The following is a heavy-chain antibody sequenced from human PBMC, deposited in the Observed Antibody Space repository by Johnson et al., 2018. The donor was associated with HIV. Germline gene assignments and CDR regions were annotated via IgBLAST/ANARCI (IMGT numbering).Heavy chain of an antibody. CDR2: INWNGGST. J-gene: IGHJ3*02. Sequence: VQLVESGGGVVRPGGSLRLSCAASGFTFDDYGMSWVRQAPGKGLEWVSGINWNGGSTGYADSVKGRFTISRDNAKNSLYLQMNSLRAEDTALYYCARNCYDSSGLGLWAFDIWGQGTMVTVSS. V-gene: IGHV3-20*04. D-gene: IGHD3-22*01. CDR3: ARNCYDSSGLGLWAFDI. CDR1: GFTFDDYG.